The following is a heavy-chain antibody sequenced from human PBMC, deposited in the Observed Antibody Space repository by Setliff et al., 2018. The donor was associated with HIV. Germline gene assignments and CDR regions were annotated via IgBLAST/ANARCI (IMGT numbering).Heavy chain of an antibody. V-gene: IGHV4-34*01. D-gene: IGHD3-9*01. CDR3: AKSETILTDYSYYSYYLDV. Sequence: SETLSLTCAVYGGSFSGYYWSWIRQPPGKGLEWIGEINHSGSTNYNPSLKSRVTMSVDTSKNQFSLKLSSVTAADTAVYYCAKSETILTDYSYYSYYLDVWGEGTTVTVSS. J-gene: IGHJ6*03. CDR1: GGSFSGYY. CDR2: INHSGST.